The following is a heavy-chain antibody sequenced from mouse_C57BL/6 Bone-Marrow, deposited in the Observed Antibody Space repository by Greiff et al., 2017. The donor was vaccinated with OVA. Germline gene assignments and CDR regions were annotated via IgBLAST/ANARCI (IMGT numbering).Heavy chain of an antibody. V-gene: IGHV3-1*01. CDR3: ARELRFYYFDY. Sequence: EVKLHESGPGMVKPSQSLSLTCTVTGYSITSGYDWHWIRHFPGNKLEWMGYISYSGSTNYNPSLKSRISITHDTSKNHFFLKLNSVTTEDTATYYCARELRFYYFDYWGQGTTLTVSS. CDR2: ISYSGST. J-gene: IGHJ2*01. D-gene: IGHD1-1*01. CDR1: GYSITSGYD.